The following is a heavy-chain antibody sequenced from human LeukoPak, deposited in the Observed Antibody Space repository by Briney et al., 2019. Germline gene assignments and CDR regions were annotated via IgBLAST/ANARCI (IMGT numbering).Heavy chain of an antibody. Sequence: PSQTLSLTCTVSGGSIRTGGYYWSWMRQPAGKGLEWIGRIYASGTTTYNPSLKSRLSMSVDSSKNQFSLKLDAVTAADTAVSYFARESRVKTTGPDYWGQGTLVTVSS. J-gene: IGHJ4*01. D-gene: IGHD4-11*01. CDR3: ARESRVKTTGPDY. CDR1: GGSIRTGGYY. CDR2: IYASGTT. V-gene: IGHV4-61*02.